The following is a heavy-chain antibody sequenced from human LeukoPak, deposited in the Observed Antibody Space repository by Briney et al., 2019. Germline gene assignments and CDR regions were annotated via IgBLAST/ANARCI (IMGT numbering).Heavy chain of an antibody. J-gene: IGHJ4*02. CDR1: GYTLTELS. CDR2: FDPEDGET. CDR3: ATARYYGSSGYLNY. Sequence: ASVKVSCKVSGYTLTELSMHWVRQAPGKGLEWMGGFDPEDGETIYAQKFQGRVTMTGDTSTDTAYMELSSLRSEDTAVYYCATARYYGSSGYLNYWGQGTLVTVSS. V-gene: IGHV1-24*01. D-gene: IGHD3-22*01.